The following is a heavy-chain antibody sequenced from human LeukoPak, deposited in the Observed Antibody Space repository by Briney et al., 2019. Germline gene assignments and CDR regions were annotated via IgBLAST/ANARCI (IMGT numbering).Heavy chain of an antibody. CDR2: ISSASGSI. CDR3: AREGIAVAGRSDY. J-gene: IGHJ4*02. D-gene: IGHD6-19*01. Sequence: GGSLRLSCAAPGFTFSSYSMNWVRQAPGKGLEWVSYISSASGSIYYADSVKGRFTISRDNAKNSLFLQMNSLRAEDTAVYYCAREGIAVAGRSDYWGQGTLVTVSS. CDR1: GFTFSSYS. V-gene: IGHV3-48*04.